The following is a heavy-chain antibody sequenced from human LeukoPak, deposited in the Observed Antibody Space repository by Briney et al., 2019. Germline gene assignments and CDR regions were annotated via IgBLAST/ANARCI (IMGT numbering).Heavy chain of an antibody. CDR2: IYPGDSDT. CDR1: GYSFTSYW. J-gene: IGHJ4*02. Sequence: GASLKISCKGSGYSFTSYWIGWVRQMPGKGLEWMGIIYPGDSDTRYSPSFQGQVTISADKSISTAYLQWSSLKASDTAMYYCARSDYYYDSSGYFNFDYWGQGTLVTVSS. V-gene: IGHV5-51*01. CDR3: ARSDYYYDSSGYFNFDY. D-gene: IGHD3-22*01.